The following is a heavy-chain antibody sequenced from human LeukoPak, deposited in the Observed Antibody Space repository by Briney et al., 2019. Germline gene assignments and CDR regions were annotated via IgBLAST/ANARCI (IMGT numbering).Heavy chain of an antibody. CDR2: IYYSGST. CDR1: GGSISSHY. Sequence: SETLSLTCTVSGGSISSHYWSWIRQPPGKGLEWIGYIYYSGSTNYNPSLKSRVTISVDTSKNQFSLKLSSVTAADTAVYYCARAPRLRYFDWLLDNWFDPWGQGTLVTVSS. V-gene: IGHV4-59*11. J-gene: IGHJ5*02. CDR3: ARAPRLRYFDWLLDNWFDP. D-gene: IGHD3-9*01.